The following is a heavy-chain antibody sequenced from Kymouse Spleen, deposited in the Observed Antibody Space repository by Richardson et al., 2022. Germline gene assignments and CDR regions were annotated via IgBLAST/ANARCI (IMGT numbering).Heavy chain of an antibody. Sequence: QVQLQQWGAGLLKPSETLSLTCAVYGGSFSGYYWSWIRQPPGKGLEWIGEINHSGSTNYNPSLKSRVTISVDTSKNQFSLKLSSVTAADTAVYYCARLWFGESDWYFDLWGRGTLVTVSS. V-gene: IGHV4-34*01. J-gene: IGHJ2*01. CDR1: GGSFSGYY. D-gene: IGHD3-10*01. CDR3: ARLWFGESDWYFDL. CDR2: INHSGST.